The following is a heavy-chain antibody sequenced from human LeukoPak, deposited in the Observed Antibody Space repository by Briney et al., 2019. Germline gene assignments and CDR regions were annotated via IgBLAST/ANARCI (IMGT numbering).Heavy chain of an antibody. V-gene: IGHV3-64D*06. Sequence: GGSLRLSCSASGSTFSSYAMHWVRQAPGKGLEYVSAISSNGGRTYYADSVKGRFTISRDNSRNTLYLQMSSLRAEDTAVYYCVKDHMTTVTFFDYWGQGTLVTVSS. D-gene: IGHD4-17*01. CDR1: GSTFSSYA. CDR3: VKDHMTTVTFFDY. J-gene: IGHJ4*02. CDR2: ISSNGGRT.